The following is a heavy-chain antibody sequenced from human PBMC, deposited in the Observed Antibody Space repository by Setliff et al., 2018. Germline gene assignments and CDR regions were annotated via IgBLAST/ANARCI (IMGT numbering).Heavy chain of an antibody. CDR1: GFTFSNYA. V-gene: IGHV3-23*01. Sequence: GGSLRLSCAASGFTFSNYAMSWVRQAPGKGLEWVSAISNSGGGTYYADSVKGRFTISRDNSKNTLFLQMNSLRAEDTAVYYCARVYDFWSGYYVDYWGQGTLVTVSS. D-gene: IGHD3-3*01. CDR3: ARVYDFWSGYYVDY. J-gene: IGHJ4*02. CDR2: ISNSGGGT.